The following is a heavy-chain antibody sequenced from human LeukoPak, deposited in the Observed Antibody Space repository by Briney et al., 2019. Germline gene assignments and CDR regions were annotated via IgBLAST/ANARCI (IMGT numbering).Heavy chain of an antibody. CDR3: ARARSYYYDSSGYLVGEFDY. V-gene: IGHV3-7*01. J-gene: IGHJ4*02. D-gene: IGHD3-22*01. CDR2: IKQDGSEK. CDR1: GFTFSSYW. Sequence: GGSLRLSCAASGFTFSSYWMSWVRQAPGKGLEWVANIKQDGSEKYYVDSVKGRFTISRDNAKNSLYLQMNSLRAEDTAVYYCARARSYYYDSSGYLVGEFDYWGQGTLVTVSS.